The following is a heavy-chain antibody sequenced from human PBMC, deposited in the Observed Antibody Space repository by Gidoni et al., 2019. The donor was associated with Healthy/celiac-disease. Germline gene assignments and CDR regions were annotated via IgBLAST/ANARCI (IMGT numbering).Heavy chain of an antibody. CDR3: ARGGAGGAFDY. D-gene: IGHD6-19*01. Sequence: QVQLQQWCAGLLKPSETLSLTCAVYGGSFGGYYWSCIRPPPGKGLEWIGEINHSGSPNYNPSLKGRVTISGDTSKNQCSLKLSSVTAADTAVYYCARGGAGGAFDYWGQGTLVTVSS. CDR1: GGSFGGYY. V-gene: IGHV4-34*01. CDR2: INHSGSP. J-gene: IGHJ4*02.